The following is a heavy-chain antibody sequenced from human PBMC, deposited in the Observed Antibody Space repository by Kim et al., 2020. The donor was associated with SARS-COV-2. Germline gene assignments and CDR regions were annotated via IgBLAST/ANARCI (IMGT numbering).Heavy chain of an antibody. CDR1: GFTFSSYG. CDR3: ARINREYSSDNNLDY. Sequence: GGSLRLSCAASGFTFSSYGMHWVRQAPGKGLEWVSFISYDGTNKYYADSVKGRFTISRDNSRNTLYLQMNSLRAEDTAGYYCARINREYSSDNNLDYWGQGTLVTVSS. D-gene: IGHD6-19*01. CDR2: ISYDGTNK. J-gene: IGHJ4*02. V-gene: IGHV3-30*03.